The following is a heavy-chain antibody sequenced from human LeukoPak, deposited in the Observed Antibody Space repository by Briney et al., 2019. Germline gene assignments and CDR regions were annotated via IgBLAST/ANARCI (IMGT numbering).Heavy chain of an antibody. Sequence: ASVKVSCKASGYTFNSYDISWVRQAPGQGLEWMAWISTYNGNTNYALKVQGRATMTTDTSTNTAYMELRSLRSDDTAVYYCARVLRYDFWSAYYFDYWGQGTLVTVSS. D-gene: IGHD3-3*01. CDR2: ISTYNGNT. V-gene: IGHV1-18*01. CDR3: ARVLRYDFWSAYYFDY. J-gene: IGHJ4*02. CDR1: GYTFNSYD.